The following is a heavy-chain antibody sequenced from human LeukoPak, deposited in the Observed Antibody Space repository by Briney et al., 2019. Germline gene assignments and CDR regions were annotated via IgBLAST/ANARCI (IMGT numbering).Heavy chain of an antibody. J-gene: IGHJ2*01. Sequence: GGSLRLFCSASGFTFNSYHMSWVRQAPGKGLEYVSVISSNGGSTYYADSVKGRFTISRDNSKNTVYLQMSSLRAEDTAVYYCVKEGSPWQQLVRSWYFDLWGRGTLVTVSS. CDR3: VKEGSPWQQLVRSWYFDL. D-gene: IGHD6-13*01. CDR1: GFTFNSYH. V-gene: IGHV3-64D*06. CDR2: ISSNGGST.